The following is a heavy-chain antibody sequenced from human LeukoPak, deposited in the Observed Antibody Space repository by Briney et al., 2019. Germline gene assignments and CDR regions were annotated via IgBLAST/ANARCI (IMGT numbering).Heavy chain of an antibody. CDR3: ASIGRVVPKRGLESSYYMDV. V-gene: IGHV1-18*04. CDR2: ISAYNGNT. Sequence: GASVKVSCKASGYTFTSYYMHWVRQAPGQGLEWMGWISAYNGNTNYAQKLQGRVTMTTDTSTSTAYMELRSLRSDDTAVYYCASIGRVVPKRGLESSYYMDVWGKGTTVTVSS. D-gene: IGHD3-3*01. CDR1: GYTFTSYY. J-gene: IGHJ6*03.